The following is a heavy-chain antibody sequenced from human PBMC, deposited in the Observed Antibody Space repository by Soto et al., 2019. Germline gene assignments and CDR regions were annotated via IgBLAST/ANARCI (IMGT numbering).Heavy chain of an antibody. CDR2: IYQSGAT. J-gene: IGHJ3*01. CDR1: GGSITGAGFS. D-gene: IGHD4-4*01. V-gene: IGHV4-30-2*01. CDR3: ARHSNDKAYSFDL. Sequence: PSETLSLTCAVSGGSITGAGFSWGWIRQPPGKGLEWIGYIYQSGATFYNPSLKSRLTISRDRSENQVSLRLVSVTAADTAVYFCARHSNDKAYSFDLWGQGTMVTVSS.